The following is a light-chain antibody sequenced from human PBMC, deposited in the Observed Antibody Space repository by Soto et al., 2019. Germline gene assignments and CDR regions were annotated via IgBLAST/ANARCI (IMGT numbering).Light chain of an antibody. CDR1: QSISSY. J-gene: IGKJ5*01. Sequence: DIQMTQSPSSLSASLGDRVTITCRASQSISSYLNWYQQKPGKAPKVLIYAASSLQSGVPSRFSGSGSGTDFTLTISSLQPEDFATYYCQQSYSTPYTFGQGTRLEI. CDR2: AAS. V-gene: IGKV1-39*01. CDR3: QQSYSTPYT.